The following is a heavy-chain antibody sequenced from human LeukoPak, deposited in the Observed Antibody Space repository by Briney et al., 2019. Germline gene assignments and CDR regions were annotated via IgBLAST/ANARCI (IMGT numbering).Heavy chain of an antibody. J-gene: IGHJ4*02. CDR2: ISGSGGGT. CDR1: GFTFSSYA. Sequence: GGSLRLSCAASGFTFSSYAMSWVRQAPGKGLEWVSAISGSGGGTYYADSVKGRFTISRDNSKNTLYLQMNSLRAEDTAVYYCAKGYYYDSSGNYFDYWGQGTLVTVSS. CDR3: AKGYYYDSSGNYFDY. D-gene: IGHD3-22*01. V-gene: IGHV3-23*01.